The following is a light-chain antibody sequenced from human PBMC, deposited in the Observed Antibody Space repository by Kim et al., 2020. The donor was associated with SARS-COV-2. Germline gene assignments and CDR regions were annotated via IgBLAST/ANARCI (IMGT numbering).Light chain of an antibody. CDR2: DAS. Sequence: VSPGERATLSCRAGQSVRIHLAWYRQTRGQAPRLLIYDASTRATGIPARFSGSGSGTEFTLTISSLQSEDFAVYYCQQYNDWPPYTFGQGTKLEI. J-gene: IGKJ2*01. CDR1: QSVRIH. CDR3: QQYNDWPPYT. V-gene: IGKV3-15*01.